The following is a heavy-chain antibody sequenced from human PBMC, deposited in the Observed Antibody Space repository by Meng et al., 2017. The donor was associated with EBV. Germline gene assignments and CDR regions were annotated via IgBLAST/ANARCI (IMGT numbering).Heavy chain of an antibody. CDR2: INPNSGGT. D-gene: IGHD6-19*01. J-gene: IGHJ4*02. V-gene: IGHV1-2*06. CDR1: GYIFTGYY. Sequence: QVVSVQCGCAVKRPGASVKVSCKASGYIFTGYYMHWVRQAPGQGLEWMGRINPNSGGTNYAQKFQGRVTMTRDTSISTAYMELSRLRSDDTAVYYCARVGIAVAGTGDYWGQGTLVTVSS. CDR3: ARVGIAVAGTGDY.